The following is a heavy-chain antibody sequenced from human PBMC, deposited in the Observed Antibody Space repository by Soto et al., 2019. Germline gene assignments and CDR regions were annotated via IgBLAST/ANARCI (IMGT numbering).Heavy chain of an antibody. D-gene: IGHD1-26*01. CDR2: ISAFSSPI. CDR1: GFTFSSYS. Sequence: EAQLVESGGGLVKPGGSLRLSCVDSGFTFSSYSMNWVRQAPGKGLEWVSSISAFSSPIFYADSVKGRYIISRDNAKNSLYLQMSSLRAQDTALYYCVRGGRGNTRDDVFDSWGQGTMVTVSS. CDR3: VRGGRGNTRDDVFDS. J-gene: IGHJ3*02. V-gene: IGHV3-21*06.